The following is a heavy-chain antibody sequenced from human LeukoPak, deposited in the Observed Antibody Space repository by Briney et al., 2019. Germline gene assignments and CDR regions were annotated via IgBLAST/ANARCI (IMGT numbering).Heavy chain of an antibody. CDR1: GYTFTSYD. D-gene: IGHD2-2*01. CDR3: AREGHCSTTSCWFDP. J-gene: IGHJ5*02. V-gene: IGHV1-8*01. Sequence: ASVKVSCKASGYTFTSYDINWVRQATGQGLEWMGWMNPNSGDTGYAPKFQGRVTMTRDTSISTAYMEVSSLGSEDTAAYYCAREGHCSTTSCWFDPWGQGTLVTVSS. CDR2: MNPNSGDT.